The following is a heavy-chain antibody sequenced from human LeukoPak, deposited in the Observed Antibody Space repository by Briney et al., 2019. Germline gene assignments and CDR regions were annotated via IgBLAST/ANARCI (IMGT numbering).Heavy chain of an antibody. V-gene: IGHV4-34*01. CDR2: INHSGST. Sequence: PSETLSLTCAVYGGSFSGYYGSWIRQPPGKGLEWIGEINHSGSTNYNPSLKSRVTISVDTSKNQFSLKLSSVTAADTAVYYCARGRGKGSWARASFYFDYWGQGTLVTVSS. CDR3: ARGRGKGSWARASFYFDY. J-gene: IGHJ4*02. CDR1: GGSFSGYY. D-gene: IGHD6-13*01.